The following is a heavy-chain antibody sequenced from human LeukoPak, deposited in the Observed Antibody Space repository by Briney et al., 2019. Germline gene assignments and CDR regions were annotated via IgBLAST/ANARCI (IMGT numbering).Heavy chain of an antibody. CDR2: IYWDDDR. D-gene: IGHD3-22*01. CDR3: AHRKNYSDSSVFDT. Sequence: SGPTLVNPTQTLTLTCTFSGFSPNTRGVGVGWIRQPPGRALEWLALIYWDDDRRYSPSLKSRLTITKDTSKNQVVLTMTNMDPVDTATYFCAHRKNYSDSSVFDTWGQGTLVTVSS. J-gene: IGHJ5*02. CDR1: GFSPNTRGVG. V-gene: IGHV2-5*02.